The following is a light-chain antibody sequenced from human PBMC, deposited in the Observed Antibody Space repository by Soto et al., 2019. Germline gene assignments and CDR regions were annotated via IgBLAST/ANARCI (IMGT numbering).Light chain of an antibody. J-gene: IGKJ5*01. CDR2: VAS. CDR1: QGISRY. CDR3: QQSYSTPQVT. Sequence: IQLTQSPSSLSASVGDRVTITCRASQGISRYLAWYQQKPGNAPKLLIYVASTLQSGVPSRFSGSGSGTGFTLTISSLQPEDFATYYCQQSYSTPQVTFGQGTRLEIK. V-gene: IGKV1-39*01.